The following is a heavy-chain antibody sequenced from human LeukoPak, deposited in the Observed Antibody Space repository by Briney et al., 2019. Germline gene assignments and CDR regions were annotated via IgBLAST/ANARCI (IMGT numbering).Heavy chain of an antibody. J-gene: IGHJ4*02. CDR2: IDPNSGGT. Sequence: ASVKVSCKASGYSFTDYYIHWVRQAPGQGLEWMGWIDPNSGGTNYAQKFQGRLTMTRDTSISTAYMELSGLRSDDTAVHYCARDGVARGVIVYWGQGTLVTVSS. D-gene: IGHD3-10*01. CDR3: ARDGVARGVIVY. V-gene: IGHV1-2*02. CDR1: GYSFTDYY.